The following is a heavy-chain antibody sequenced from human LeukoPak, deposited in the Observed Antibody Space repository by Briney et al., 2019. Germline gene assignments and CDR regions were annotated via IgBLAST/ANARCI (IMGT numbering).Heavy chain of an antibody. D-gene: IGHD3-22*01. CDR2: ISYDGSNK. CDR3: AKTYDSSGECDY. Sequence: GGSLRLSCAASGFTFSSYAMPWVRQAPGKGLEWVAVISYDGSNKYYADSVKGRFTISRDNSKNTLYLQMNSLRAEDTAVYYCAKTYDSSGECDYWGQGTLVTVSS. CDR1: GFTFSSYA. V-gene: IGHV3-30-3*02. J-gene: IGHJ4*02.